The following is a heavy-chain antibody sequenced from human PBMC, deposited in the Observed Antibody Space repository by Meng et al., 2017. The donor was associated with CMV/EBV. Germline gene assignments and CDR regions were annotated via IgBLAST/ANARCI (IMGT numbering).Heavy chain of an antibody. CDR2: IYYSGST. V-gene: IGHV4-61*01. CDR1: GGSVSSGSYY. J-gene: IGHJ6*02. D-gene: IGHD3-3*01. Sequence: SETLSLTCTVSGGSVSSGSYYGSWIRQPPGKGLEWIGYIYYSGSTNYNPSLKSRVTISVDTSKNQFSLKLSSVTAADTAVYYCARAATIFEYYGMDVWGQGTTVTVSS. CDR3: ARAATIFEYYGMDV.